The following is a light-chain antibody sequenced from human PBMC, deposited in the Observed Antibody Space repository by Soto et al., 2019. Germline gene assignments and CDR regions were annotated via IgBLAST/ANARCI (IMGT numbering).Light chain of an antibody. CDR1: NSDVGGYNY. J-gene: IGLJ1*01. CDR2: EVF. CDR3: SSYTTTNTLYV. V-gene: IGLV2-14*01. Sequence: QSVLTQPASVSGSPGQSITIPCTGTNSDVGGYNYVSWYQHHPGKAPKLMIYEVFNRPSGVSSRFSGSKSGSTASLTISGLQAEDEADYYRSSYTTTNTLYVFGTGTKVTVL.